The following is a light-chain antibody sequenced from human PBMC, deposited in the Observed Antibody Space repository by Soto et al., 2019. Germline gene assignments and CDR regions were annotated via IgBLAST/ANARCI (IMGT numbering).Light chain of an antibody. V-gene: IGKV3-20*01. J-gene: IGKJ1*01. CDR1: QSINSNY. Sequence: EIVLTQSPGTLSLSPGERATLSCRASQSINSNYFAWYQQKPGQAPRVLIYGASSRATGIPERFSGSGSGTDFTITISRLEPEDFAVYYCQQYGRSSGWTFGQGTKVEI. CDR2: GAS. CDR3: QQYGRSSGWT.